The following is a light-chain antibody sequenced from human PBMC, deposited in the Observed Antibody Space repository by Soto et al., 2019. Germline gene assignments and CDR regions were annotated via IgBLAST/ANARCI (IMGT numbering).Light chain of an antibody. CDR2: DAF. V-gene: IGKV3-11*01. Sequence: EIVLTQSPATLSLSPGERATLSCRASQSVSGYLAWYQQKPGQAPRLLIYDAFHRATGIPARFRGSGSGTDFTLTISRLEPEDFAVYYCQQCGSSPETFGQGTKVDIK. CDR1: QSVSGY. J-gene: IGKJ1*01. CDR3: QQCGSSPET.